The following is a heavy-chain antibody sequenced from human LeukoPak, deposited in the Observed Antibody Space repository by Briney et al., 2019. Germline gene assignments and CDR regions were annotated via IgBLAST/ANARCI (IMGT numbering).Heavy chain of an antibody. D-gene: IGHD1-14*01. Sequence: GGSLRLSCAASGFTFSSCGFNWVRQAPGKGLEWVSSIGPTGTDRDYADSVRGRFTISRDNAKNSMYLQMDSLRAEDTAVYYCATETIGRHYDYWGQGTLLTVSS. V-gene: IGHV3-21*01. CDR2: IGPTGTDR. CDR3: ATETIGRHYDY. CDR1: GFTFSSCG. J-gene: IGHJ4*02.